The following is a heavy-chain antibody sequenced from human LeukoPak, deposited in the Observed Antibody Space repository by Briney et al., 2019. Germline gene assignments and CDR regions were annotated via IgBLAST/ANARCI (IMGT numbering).Heavy chain of an antibody. CDR2: ISGSGAET. J-gene: IGHJ4*02. Sequence: PGGSLRLSCASSGFIVSNNYMTWVRQAPGKGLEWISAISGSGAETNYADSVKGRFTISRDNSKNTVYLQMNSLRAEDTAVYYCARRGYSYGIDYWGQGTLVTVSS. D-gene: IGHD5-18*01. CDR3: ARRGYSYGIDY. CDR1: GFIVSNNY. V-gene: IGHV3-23*01.